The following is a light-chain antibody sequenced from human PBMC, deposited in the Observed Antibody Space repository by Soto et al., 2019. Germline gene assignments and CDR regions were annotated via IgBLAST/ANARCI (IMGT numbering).Light chain of an antibody. Sequence: EIVLTQSPATLSVSPGDRATLSCKASQSVTSNLAWNQHRAGQAPRLLISGASIRATGIPARFSGRGSGTDFTLTISSLQSEDSAVYYCHQYNGGHPTYTFGRGTTLEI. J-gene: IGKJ2*01. CDR1: QSVTSN. V-gene: IGKV3-15*01. CDR2: GAS. CDR3: HQYNGGHPTYT.